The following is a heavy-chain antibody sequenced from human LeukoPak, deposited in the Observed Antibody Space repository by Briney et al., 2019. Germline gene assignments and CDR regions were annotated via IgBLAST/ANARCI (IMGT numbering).Heavy chain of an antibody. Sequence: ASVKVSCKASGYTFTDYYVHWVRQAPGQGLEWMGWINPNSGGTKYAQKFQGRVTMTRDTSFSTAHMELSRLRSDDSAVYYCARETPIVVTRSGLDIWGQGTMVTVFS. V-gene: IGHV1-2*02. J-gene: IGHJ3*02. CDR2: INPNSGGT. D-gene: IGHD4-23*01. CDR1: GYTFTDYY. CDR3: ARETPIVVTRSGLDI.